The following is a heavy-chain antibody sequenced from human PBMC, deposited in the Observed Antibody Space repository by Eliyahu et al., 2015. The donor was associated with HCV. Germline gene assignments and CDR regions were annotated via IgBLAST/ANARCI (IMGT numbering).Heavy chain of an antibody. D-gene: IGHD2-15*01. CDR1: GFXFSSYA. CDR2: IXGSGGST. V-gene: IGHV3-23*01. J-gene: IGHJ3*02. CDR3: ATHLPLGYCSGGSCKLAAFDI. Sequence: EVQLLESGGGLVQPGGSLRLSCAAXGFXFSSYAMSWVRQAPGKGLGWVSAIXGSGGSTYYADSVKGRFTISRDNSKNTLYLQMNSLRAEDTAVYYCATHLPLGYCSGGSCKLAAFDIWGQGTMVTVSS.